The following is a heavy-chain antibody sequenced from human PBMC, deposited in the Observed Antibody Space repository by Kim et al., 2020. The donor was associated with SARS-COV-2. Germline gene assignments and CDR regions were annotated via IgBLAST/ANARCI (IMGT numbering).Heavy chain of an antibody. Sequence: ASVKVSCKASGYTFTSYYMHWVRQAPGQGLEWMGIINPSGGSTSYAQKFQGRVTMTRDTSTSTVYMELSSLRSEDTAVYYCARVRGDSSSWYGDDAFDIWGQGTMVTVSS. V-gene: IGHV1-46*01. CDR3: ARVRGDSSSWYGDDAFDI. CDR2: INPSGGST. CDR1: GYTFTSYY. J-gene: IGHJ3*02. D-gene: IGHD6-13*01.